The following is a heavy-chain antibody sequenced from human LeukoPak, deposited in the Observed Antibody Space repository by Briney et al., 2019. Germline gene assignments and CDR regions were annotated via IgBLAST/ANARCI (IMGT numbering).Heavy chain of an antibody. V-gene: IGHV3-15*01. D-gene: IGHD3-22*01. Sequence: GGSLRLSCAASGFTFSSYWMSWVRQAPGKGLEWVGRIKSKTDGGTKDYAAPVKGRFAISRDDSKNTLYLQMNSLETEDTAVYYCTTGYYDSSGYYINYWAQGTLVTVSS. J-gene: IGHJ4*02. CDR1: GFTFSSYW. CDR3: TTGYYDSSGYYINY. CDR2: IKSKTDGGTK.